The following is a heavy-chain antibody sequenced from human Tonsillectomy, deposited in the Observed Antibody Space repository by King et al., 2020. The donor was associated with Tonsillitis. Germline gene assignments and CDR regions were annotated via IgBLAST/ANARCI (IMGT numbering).Heavy chain of an antibody. D-gene: IGHD6-13*01. CDR3: ARVPSPLAAVGNCLAVDI. CDR2: IIPIFGTA. Sequence: VQLVQSGAEVKKPGSSVKVSCKASGGTFSSYAISWVRQAPGQGLEWMGGIIPIFGTANYAQNFQGRVTITEDESTSTAYMELSSLRSDDTAVYYCARVPSPLAAVGNCLAVDIWGQGTMVTVSS. CDR1: GGTFSSYA. V-gene: IGHV1-69*12. J-gene: IGHJ3*02.